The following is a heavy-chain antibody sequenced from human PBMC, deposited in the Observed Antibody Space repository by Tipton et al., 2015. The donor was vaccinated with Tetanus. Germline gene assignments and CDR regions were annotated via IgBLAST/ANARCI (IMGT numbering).Heavy chain of an antibody. J-gene: IGHJ2*01. CDR1: GFTFRNYG. V-gene: IGHV3-23*01. CDR3: AKLRTPDWYFDL. CDR2: IGGDGTSM. D-gene: IGHD1-14*01. Sequence: SLRLSCAASGFTFRNYGMHWVRQAPGKGLEWVSAIGGDGTSMNYTDSVKGRFTISRDNSKKTVSLQMQSLRVEDTAIYYCAKLRTPDWYFDLWGRGTLVTVSS.